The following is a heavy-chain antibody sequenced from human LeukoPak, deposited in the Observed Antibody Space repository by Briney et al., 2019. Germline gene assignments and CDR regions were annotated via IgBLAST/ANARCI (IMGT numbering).Heavy chain of an antibody. J-gene: IGHJ6*02. D-gene: IGHD6-19*01. CDR1: GYTLTELS. CDR2: FDPEDGET. Sequence: ASVKVSCKFSGYTLTELSMHWVRQAPGKGLEWMGGFDPEDGETIYAQKFQGRVTMTEDTSTDTAYMELSSLRSEDTAVYYCATQEKNRLATGYYYYCMDVRGQGTTVTVSS. CDR3: ATQEKNRLATGYYYYCMDV. V-gene: IGHV1-24*01.